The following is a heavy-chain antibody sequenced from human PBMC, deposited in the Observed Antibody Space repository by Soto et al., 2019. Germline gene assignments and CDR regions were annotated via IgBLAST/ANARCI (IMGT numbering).Heavy chain of an antibody. CDR3: AKGQNSGTYRFYFDY. V-gene: IGHV3-23*01. D-gene: IGHD1-26*01. Sequence: GSLRLSCAASGITLSSYAMSWVRQAPGRGPEWVSGISASGGSTSYADSVKGRFTISRDNSKNTLYLQMNSLRADDTAVYHCAKGQNSGTYRFYFDYWGQGALVTVSS. CDR1: GITLSSYA. J-gene: IGHJ4*02. CDR2: ISASGGST.